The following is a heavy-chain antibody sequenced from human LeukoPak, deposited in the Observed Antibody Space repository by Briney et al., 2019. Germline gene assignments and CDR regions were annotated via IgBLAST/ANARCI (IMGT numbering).Heavy chain of an antibody. CDR1: GFTFSSYG. CDR2: ISYDGSNK. V-gene: IGHV3-30*18. CDR3: AKDMWY. Sequence: PGGSLRLSCAASGFTFSSYGMHWVRQAPGKGLEWVAVISYDGSNKYYADSVKGRFTISRDNSKNTLYLQMNSLRAEDTAVYYCAKDMWYWGQGTLVTVSP. D-gene: IGHD2-21*01. J-gene: IGHJ4*02.